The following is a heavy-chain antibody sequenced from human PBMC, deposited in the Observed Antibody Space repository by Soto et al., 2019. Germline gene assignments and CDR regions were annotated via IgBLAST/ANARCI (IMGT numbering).Heavy chain of an antibody. CDR3: ARDVAASSGWVGFDY. D-gene: IGHD6-19*01. CDR1: GFTFSSYA. J-gene: IGHJ4*02. Sequence: GGSLRLSCAASGFTFSSYAMHWVRQAPGKGLEWVAVISYDGSNKYYADSVKGRFTISRDNSKNTLYLQMNSLRAEDTAVYYCARDVAASSGWVGFDYWGQGTLVTVSS. V-gene: IGHV3-30-3*01. CDR2: ISYDGSNK.